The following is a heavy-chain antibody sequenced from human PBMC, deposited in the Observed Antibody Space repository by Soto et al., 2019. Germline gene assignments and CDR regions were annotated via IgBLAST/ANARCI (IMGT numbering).Heavy chain of an antibody. CDR2: IYWNDDQ. D-gene: IGHD1-7*01. Sequence: SGPTLVNPTQTLTLTCTFSGFSLSTIAVGVGWIRQPPGKALEWVALIYWNDDQRYSPSLQNRLTITKDTSKNQVVLTMTNMDPVDTATYYCAHTHIIATTSGHTCFDPWGQGTLVTVSS. V-gene: IGHV2-5*01. CDR1: GFSLSTIAVG. J-gene: IGHJ5*02. CDR3: AHTHIIATTSGHTCFDP.